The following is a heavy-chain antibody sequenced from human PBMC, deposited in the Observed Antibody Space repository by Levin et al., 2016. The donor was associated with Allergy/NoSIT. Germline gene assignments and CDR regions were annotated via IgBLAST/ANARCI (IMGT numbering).Heavy chain of an antibody. D-gene: IGHD3-10*01. CDR2: ISSSSSYI. CDR3: ARDPRVRGVSYGMDV. J-gene: IGHJ6*02. V-gene: IGHV3-21*01. Sequence: VRQAPGKGLEWVSSISSSSSYIYYADSVKGRFTISRDNAKNSLYLQMNSLRAEDTAVYYCARDPRVRGVSYGMDVWGQGTTVTVSS.